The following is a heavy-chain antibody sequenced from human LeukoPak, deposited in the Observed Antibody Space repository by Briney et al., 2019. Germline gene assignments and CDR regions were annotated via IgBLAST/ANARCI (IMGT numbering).Heavy chain of an antibody. J-gene: IGHJ3*02. D-gene: IGHD1-7*01. CDR1: GFTLSNYW. CDR2: INNDGNLKTDGRDT. CDR3: AKYQTGTWTSYDSSDI. Sequence: GGSLRLSCAASGFTLSNYWMIHWVRQVPGKGLQGVSLINNDGNLKTDGRDTGYADSVKGRFTISTDNAKNTLYLQMDSLRAEDTAVYYCAKYQTGTWTSYDSSDIWGQGTLVTVSS. V-gene: IGHV3-74*01.